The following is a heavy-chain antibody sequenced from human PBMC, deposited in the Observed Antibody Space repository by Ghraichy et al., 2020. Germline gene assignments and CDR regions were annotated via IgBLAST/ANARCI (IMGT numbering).Heavy chain of an antibody. J-gene: IGHJ4*02. CDR1: GFTFDDYT. CDR3: AKGLGRDFWSGYCLDY. Sequence: GGSLRLSCAASGFTFDDYTMHWVRQAPGKGLEWVSLISWDGGSTYYADSVKGRFTISRDNSKNSLYLQMNSLRTEDTALYYCAKGLGRDFWSGYCLDYWGQGTLVTVSS. D-gene: IGHD3-3*01. V-gene: IGHV3-43*01. CDR2: ISWDGGST.